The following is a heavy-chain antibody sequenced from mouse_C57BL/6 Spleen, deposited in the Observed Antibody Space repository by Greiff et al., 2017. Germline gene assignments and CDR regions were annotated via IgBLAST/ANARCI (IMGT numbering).Heavy chain of an antibody. D-gene: IGHD3-2*02. V-gene: IGHV1-9*01. Sequence: VQLQQSGAELMTPGASVKISCKATGYTFTGYWIGWVKQRPGHGLEWIGEILPGSGSTNYNEKFKGKATVTADTSSNTAYMQINSLTTEYSASYYCSRSAQEYCFDYWGQGTTLTVSS. J-gene: IGHJ2*01. CDR1: GYTFTGYW. CDR2: ILPGSGST. CDR3: SRSAQEYCFDY.